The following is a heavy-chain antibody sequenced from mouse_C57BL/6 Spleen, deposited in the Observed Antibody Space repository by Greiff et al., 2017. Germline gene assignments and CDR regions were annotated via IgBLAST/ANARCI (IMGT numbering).Heavy chain of an antibody. CDR3: TDYYGSSYGFAY. CDR2: IRLKSDNYAT. J-gene: IGHJ3*01. CDR1: GFTFSNYW. Sequence: DVHLVESGGGLVQPGGSMKLSCVASGFTFSNYWMNWVRQSPEKGLEWVAQIRLKSDNYATHYAESVKGRFTISRDDSKSSVYLQMNNLRAEDTGIYYCTDYYGSSYGFAYWGQGTLVTVSA. V-gene: IGHV6-3*01. D-gene: IGHD1-1*01.